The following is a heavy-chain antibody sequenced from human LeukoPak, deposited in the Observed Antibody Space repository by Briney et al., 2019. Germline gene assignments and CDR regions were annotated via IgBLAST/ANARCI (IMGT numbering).Heavy chain of an antibody. CDR2: ISSSSSYI. CDR1: GFIFSSSN. J-gene: IGHJ6*03. V-gene: IGHV3-21*01. D-gene: IGHD3-3*01. Sequence: GGSLRLSCTASGFIFSSSNMNWVRQAPGKGLEWVSSISSSSSYIYYADSMKGRFTISRDNAKKSLHLQMNSLRAEDTAVYYCARELYDSTAMDVWGKGTTVTVSS. CDR3: ARELYDSTAMDV.